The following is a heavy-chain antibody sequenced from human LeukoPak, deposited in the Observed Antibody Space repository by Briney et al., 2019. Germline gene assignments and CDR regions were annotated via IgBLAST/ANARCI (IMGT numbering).Heavy chain of an antibody. CDR1: GFTFSSYA. J-gene: IGHJ4*02. V-gene: IGHV3-23*01. CDR2: ISGSGGST. CDR3: AKDRAAAVYFDY. Sequence: GGSLRLSCAASGFTFSSYAMSWVRQAPGKGLEWVSAISGSGGSTYYADSVKGRFTISRDNSKNTLYLQMNSLRAEDAAVYYCAKDRAAAVYFDYWGQGTLVTVSS. D-gene: IGHD6-25*01.